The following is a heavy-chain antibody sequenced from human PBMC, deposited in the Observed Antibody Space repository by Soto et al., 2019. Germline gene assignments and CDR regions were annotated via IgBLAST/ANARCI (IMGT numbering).Heavy chain of an antibody. CDR2: IYYSGST. CDR3: ATAICVAPRGRNCYGMDV. J-gene: IGHJ6*02. Sequence: LSLSCTVSGGSISSVGYYWSWIRQHPGKGLEWIGYIYYSGSTYYNPSLKSRVTISVDTSKNQFSLKLSSVTAADTAVYYCATAICVAPRGRNCYGMDVWGQGTTVTVS. CDR1: GGSISSVGYY. D-gene: IGHD3-16*01. V-gene: IGHV4-31*03.